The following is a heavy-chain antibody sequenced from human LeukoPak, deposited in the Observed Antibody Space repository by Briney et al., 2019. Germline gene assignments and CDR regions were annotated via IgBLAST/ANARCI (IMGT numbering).Heavy chain of an antibody. V-gene: IGHV4-4*09. J-gene: IGHJ6*03. CDR3: ARRYGYCSGGRCNDVRYYYYYMDV. CDR1: GGSISSYY. CDR2: IYASGST. Sequence: PSETLSLTCTVSGGSISSYYWSWIRQPPGKGLEWIGYIYASGSTNYNPSLKSRVTISVDTSKNQSSLKLSSVTAADTAVYYCARRYGYCSGGRCNDVRYYYYYMDVWGKGTTVTVSS. D-gene: IGHD2-15*01.